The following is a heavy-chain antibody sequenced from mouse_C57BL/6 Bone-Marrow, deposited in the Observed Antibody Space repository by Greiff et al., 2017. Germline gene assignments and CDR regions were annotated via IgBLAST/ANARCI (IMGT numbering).Heavy chain of an antibody. CDR3: TPGHYDGSSPAY. V-gene: IGHV14-4*01. Sequence: VQLQQSGAELVRPGASVKLSCTASGFNIKDDYMHWVKQRPEQGLEWIGWIDPENGDTEYASKFQGKATITADTSSNTAYLQLSSLTSEDTAVYYCTPGHYDGSSPAYWGQGTLVTVSA. J-gene: IGHJ3*01. D-gene: IGHD1-1*01. CDR2: IDPENGDT. CDR1: GFNIKDDY.